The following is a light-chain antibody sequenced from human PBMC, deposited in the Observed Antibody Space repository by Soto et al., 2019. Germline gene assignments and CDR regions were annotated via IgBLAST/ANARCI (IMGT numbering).Light chain of an antibody. V-gene: IGKV1-27*01. CDR1: QGISNN. CDR2: GAS. CDR3: QKYDSAPLT. Sequence: DIQMTQSPSSLSASVGDRVTITCRARQGISNNLAWYQQKPGKVPKLLIYGASTLQSGVPSRFSGSGSGTDFTLTISSLQPEDVATYYCQKYDSAPLTCGQGTKVEFK. J-gene: IGKJ1*01.